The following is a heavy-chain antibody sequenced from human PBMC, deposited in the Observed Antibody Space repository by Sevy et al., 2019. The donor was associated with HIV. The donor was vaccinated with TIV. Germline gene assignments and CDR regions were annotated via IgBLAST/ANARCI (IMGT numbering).Heavy chain of an antibody. CDR2: IKSKIDGETT. V-gene: IGHV3-15*01. J-gene: IGHJ4*02. CDR1: GFTFNNAW. D-gene: IGHD3-22*01. Sequence: GGSLRLSCAVSGFTFNNAWINWVRQAPGTGLQWVGLIKSKIDGETTDYAVPVKGRFTISRDDSKNTLYLQMNSLKIEDTAVYYCATAPGYYDSAPFDYWGPGTLVTVSS. CDR3: ATAPGYYDSAPFDY.